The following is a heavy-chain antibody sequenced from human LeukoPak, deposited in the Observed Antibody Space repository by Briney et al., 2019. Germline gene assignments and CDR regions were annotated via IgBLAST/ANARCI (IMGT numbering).Heavy chain of an antibody. D-gene: IGHD3-10*01. Sequence: SETLSLTCTLSGGSISITTYYRGWIRQPPGKGLEWIGSIYHSGTTYYSPSLKSRVSISVDTSENQFSLKLSSVTAADTAVYYCARDRGSLDAFHVWGQGTMVTVSS. CDR2: IYHSGTT. CDR3: ARDRGSLDAFHV. V-gene: IGHV4-39*07. J-gene: IGHJ3*01. CDR1: GGSISITTYY.